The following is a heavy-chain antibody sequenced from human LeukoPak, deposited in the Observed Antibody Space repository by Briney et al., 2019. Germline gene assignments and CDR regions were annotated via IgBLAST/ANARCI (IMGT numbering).Heavy chain of an antibody. CDR1: GFTFSNYW. D-gene: IGHD3-16*01. CDR3: ARSDSGLYRY. Sequence: GGSLRLSCAASGFTFSNYWLSWVRQVPGKGPEWVANIRQDAKEIYYVDSVKGRFTISRDNAKNTMYLQMHNLRADDTAVYYCARSDSGLYRYWGQGTLVIVSS. V-gene: IGHV3-7*01. J-gene: IGHJ4*02. CDR2: IRQDAKEI.